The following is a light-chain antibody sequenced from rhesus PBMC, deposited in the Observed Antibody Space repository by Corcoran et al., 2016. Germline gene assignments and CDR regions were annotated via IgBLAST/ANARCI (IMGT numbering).Light chain of an antibody. Sequence: DIQMTQSPSSLSASVGDRVTITCRASQGISSWLAWYQQKPGKAPKLLIYKAASLQSGVPSRFSGGGSGTVFTLTTSSLQPEDFATYCCQQYNSAPRTFGQRAKVEIK. V-gene: IGKV1-21*01. CDR2: KAA. CDR3: QQYNSAPRT. J-gene: IGKJ1*01. CDR1: QGISSW.